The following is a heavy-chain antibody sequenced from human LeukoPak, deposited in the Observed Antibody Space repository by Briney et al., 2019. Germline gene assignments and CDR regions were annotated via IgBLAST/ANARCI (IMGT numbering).Heavy chain of an antibody. D-gene: IGHD3-10*01. CDR3: ANPGGVRGVGDY. V-gene: IGHV3-23*01. Sequence: SGGSLRLSCAASGFTFSSYAMCWVRQAPGKGLEWVSAISGSGGSTYYADSVKGRFTISRDNSKNTLYLQMNSLRAEDTAVYYCANPGGVRGVGDYWGQGTLVTVSS. CDR1: GFTFSSYA. CDR2: ISGSGGST. J-gene: IGHJ4*02.